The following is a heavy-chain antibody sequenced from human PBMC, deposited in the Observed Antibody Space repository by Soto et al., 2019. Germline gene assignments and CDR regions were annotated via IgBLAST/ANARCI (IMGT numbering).Heavy chain of an antibody. CDR3: ARGATQSEVYYGMDV. CDR1: GYTFTGYY. D-gene: IGHD1-26*01. V-gene: IGHV1-2*04. CDR2: INPNSGGT. Sequence: ASVKVSCKASGYTFTGYYMHWVRQAPGQGLEWMGWINPNSGGTNYAQKFQGWVTMTRDTSISTAYMELSRLRSDDTAVYYCARGATQSEVYYGMDVWGQGTTVTVSS. J-gene: IGHJ6*02.